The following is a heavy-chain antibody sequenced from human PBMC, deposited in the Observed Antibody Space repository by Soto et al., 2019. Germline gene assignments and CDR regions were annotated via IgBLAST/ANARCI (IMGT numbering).Heavy chain of an antibody. Sequence: SETLSLTCTVSGGSISSINDYWGWIRQPPGKGLEWIGSIYYSGSSYYNPSLKSRVTISIDTSKNQFSLKLSSVTAADTAFYYCAREGALLFGGNSDYYSIMDVWGQGTTVTVSS. CDR1: GGSISSINDY. J-gene: IGHJ6*02. V-gene: IGHV4-39*07. D-gene: IGHD2-21*02. CDR2: IYYSGSS. CDR3: AREGALLFGGNSDYYSIMDV.